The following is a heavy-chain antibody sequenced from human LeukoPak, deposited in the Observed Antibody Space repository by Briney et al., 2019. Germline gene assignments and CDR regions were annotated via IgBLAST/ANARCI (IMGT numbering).Heavy chain of an antibody. V-gene: IGHV3-30*03. D-gene: IGHD4-17*01. CDR3: ARDDSRLTTLGVGP. CDR1: GFTFSSYW. CDR2: VSYDGSNK. Sequence: GGSLRLSCATYGFTFSSYWMQCVRQAPGKGLEWVAIVSYDGSNKYYADSVKGRFTISRDNSKNTLYLQMNSLRAEDAAVYYCARDDSRLTTLGVGPWGQGTLVTVSS. J-gene: IGHJ5*02.